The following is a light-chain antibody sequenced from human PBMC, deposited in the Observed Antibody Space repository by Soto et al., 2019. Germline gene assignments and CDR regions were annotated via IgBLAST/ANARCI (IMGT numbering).Light chain of an antibody. J-gene: IGKJ1*01. CDR3: KQSYSTPRT. Sequence: DIQMTQSPSSLSASVGDRVTITCRASQSISNYLNWYQQKPGKAPKLLMFAASSLQSVVPSRFSGGGSGTDFTLTISSLQPEDFATYYCKQSYSTPRTFGQGTKVEIK. V-gene: IGKV1-39*01. CDR1: QSISNY. CDR2: AAS.